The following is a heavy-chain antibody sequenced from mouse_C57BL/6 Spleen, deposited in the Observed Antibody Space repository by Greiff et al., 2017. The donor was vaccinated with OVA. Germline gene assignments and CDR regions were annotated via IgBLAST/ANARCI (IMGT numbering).Heavy chain of an antibody. J-gene: IGHJ2*01. CDR1: GFNIKDYY. Sequence: EVQRVESGAELVRPGASVKLSCTASGFNIKDYYMHWVKQRPEQGLEWIGRIDPEDGDTEYAPKFQGKATMTADTSSNTAYLQLSSLTSEDTAVYYCTKGVSSNHPYFDYWGQGTTLTVSS. CDR3: TKGVSSNHPYFDY. CDR2: IDPEDGDT. V-gene: IGHV14-1*01. D-gene: IGHD2-5*01.